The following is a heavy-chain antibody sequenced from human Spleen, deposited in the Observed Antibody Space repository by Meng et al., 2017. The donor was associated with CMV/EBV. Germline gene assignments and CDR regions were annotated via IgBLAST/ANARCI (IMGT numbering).Heavy chain of an antibody. J-gene: IGHJ6*02. Sequence: GESLKISCAASGFTFSSYSMNWVRQAPGKGLEWVSYISSSSSTIYYADSVKGRFTISRDNAKNSLYLQMNSLRAEDTAVYYCASTYCSSTSCDTGYYYYYGMDVWGQGTTVTVSS. CDR1: GFTFSSYS. CDR3: ASTYCSSTSCDTGYYYYYGMDV. V-gene: IGHV3-48*04. D-gene: IGHD2-2*02. CDR2: ISSSSSTI.